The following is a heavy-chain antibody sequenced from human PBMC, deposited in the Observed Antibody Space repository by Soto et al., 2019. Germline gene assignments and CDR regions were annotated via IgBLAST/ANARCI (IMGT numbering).Heavy chain of an antibody. Sequence: LSLTCTVSGGSISSYYWSWIRQPPGKGLEWIGYIYYSGSTNYNPSLKSRVTISVDTSKNQFSLKLSSVTAADTAVYYCARDSRVVVAAYSLLGMDVWGQGTTVTVSS. D-gene: IGHD2-15*01. CDR1: GGSISSYY. CDR3: ARDSRVVVAAYSLLGMDV. V-gene: IGHV4-59*01. J-gene: IGHJ6*02. CDR2: IYYSGST.